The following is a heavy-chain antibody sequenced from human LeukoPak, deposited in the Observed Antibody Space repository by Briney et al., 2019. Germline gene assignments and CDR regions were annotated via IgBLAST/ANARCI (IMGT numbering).Heavy chain of an antibody. J-gene: IGHJ4*02. V-gene: IGHV3-23*01. Sequence: GGSLRLXCAASGFTFSSYAMSWVRQAPGKGLESVSAISGSGGSTYYADSVKGRFTISRDNSKNTLYLQMNSLRAEDTAVYYCAKYDSSGSFDYWGQGTLVTVSS. CDR3: AKYDSSGSFDY. D-gene: IGHD3-22*01. CDR1: GFTFSSYA. CDR2: ISGSGGST.